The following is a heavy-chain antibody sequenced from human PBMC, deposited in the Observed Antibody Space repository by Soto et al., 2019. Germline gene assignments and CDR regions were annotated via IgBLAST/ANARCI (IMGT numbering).Heavy chain of an antibody. V-gene: IGHV3-7*01. Sequence: SRISQTQGMGLELVADIDSVGSQFLYVASVMGRFTVSRDNAKKSLFLQMNSLRVVDMAFSYCAIGHSCRAPAYWGQGTLVTVSS. CDR3: AIGHSCRAPAY. J-gene: IGHJ4*02. D-gene: IGHD2-15*01. CDR2: IDSVGSQF.